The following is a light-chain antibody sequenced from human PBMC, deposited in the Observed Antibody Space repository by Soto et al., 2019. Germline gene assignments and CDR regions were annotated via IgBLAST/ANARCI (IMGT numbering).Light chain of an antibody. CDR1: QSVSSSY. V-gene: IGKV3-20*01. J-gene: IGKJ2*01. CDR2: GAS. Sequence: EIALTQSPGTLSLSPGERATLSCRASQSVSSSYVAWYQQKPGQTPRLVIYGASTRATGTPDRFSGSGSGTDFTRTISGLEAEDFAVYFCLQFGISPYTFGQGTKLEV. CDR3: LQFGISPYT.